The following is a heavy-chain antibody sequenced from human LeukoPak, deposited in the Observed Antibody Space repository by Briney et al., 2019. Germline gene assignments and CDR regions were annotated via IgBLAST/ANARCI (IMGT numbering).Heavy chain of an antibody. CDR3: ARGRVVVINAFDI. V-gene: IGHV4-34*01. Sequence: SETLSLTCAVYGGSFSGYYWSWIRQPPGKGLEWIGEINHSGSTNYNPSLKSRVTISVDTSKNQFSLKLSSVTAADTAVYSCARGRVVVINAFDIWGQGTMVTVSS. D-gene: IGHD3-22*01. CDR2: INHSGST. J-gene: IGHJ3*02. CDR1: GGSFSGYY.